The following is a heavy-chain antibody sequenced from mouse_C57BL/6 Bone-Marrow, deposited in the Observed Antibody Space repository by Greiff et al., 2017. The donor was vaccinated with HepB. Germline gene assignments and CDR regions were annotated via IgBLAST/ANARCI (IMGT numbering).Heavy chain of an antibody. CDR2: ISGGGGNT. J-gene: IGHJ2*01. V-gene: IGHV5-9*01. CDR1: GFTFSSYT. CDR3: ARHYYGSGY. D-gene: IGHD1-1*01. Sequence: EVKVVESGGGLVKPGGSLKLSCAASGFTFSSYTMSWVRQTPEKRLEWVATISGGGGNTYYPDSVKGRFTISRDNAKNTLYLQMSSLRSEDTALYYCARHYYGSGYWGQGTTLTVSS.